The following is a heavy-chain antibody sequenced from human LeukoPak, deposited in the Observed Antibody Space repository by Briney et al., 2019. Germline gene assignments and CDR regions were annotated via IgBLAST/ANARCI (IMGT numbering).Heavy chain of an antibody. CDR2: INPNSGGT. J-gene: IGHJ4*02. CDR1: GYTFTGYY. Sequence: APVKVSCKASGYTFTGYYMHWVRQAPGQGLEWMGWINPNSGGTNYAQKFQGRVTMTRDTSISTAYMELSRLRSDDTAVYYCAKANTPQGSSGYYPHWGQGTLVTVSS. V-gene: IGHV1-2*02. D-gene: IGHD3-22*01. CDR3: AKANTPQGSSGYYPH.